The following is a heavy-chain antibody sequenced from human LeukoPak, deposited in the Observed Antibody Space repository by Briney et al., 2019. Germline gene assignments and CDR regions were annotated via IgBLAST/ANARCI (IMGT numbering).Heavy chain of an antibody. CDR3: ARDRRATGTTGGY. CDR1: GYTFTGYY. J-gene: IGHJ4*02. Sequence: ASVKVSCKASGYTFTGYYMHWVRQAPGQGLEWMGWINPNSGGTNYAQKLQGRVTMTTDTSTSTAYMELRSLRSDDTAVYYCARDRRATGTTGGYWGQGTLVTVSS. D-gene: IGHD1-1*01. CDR2: INPNSGGT. V-gene: IGHV1-2*02.